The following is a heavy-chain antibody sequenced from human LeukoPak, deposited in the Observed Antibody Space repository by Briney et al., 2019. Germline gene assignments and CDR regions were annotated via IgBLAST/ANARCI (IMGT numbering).Heavy chain of an antibody. Sequence: ASVKVSCKASGYTFTSYGISWVRQAPGQGLEWMGWISAYNGNTNYAQKLQGRVTMTTDTSTSTAYMELRSLRSEDTAVYYCASQGTSARWVDYWGQGTLVTVSS. CDR2: ISAYNGNT. J-gene: IGHJ4*02. D-gene: IGHD2-2*01. CDR3: ASQGTSARWVDY. CDR1: GYTFTSYG. V-gene: IGHV1-18*01.